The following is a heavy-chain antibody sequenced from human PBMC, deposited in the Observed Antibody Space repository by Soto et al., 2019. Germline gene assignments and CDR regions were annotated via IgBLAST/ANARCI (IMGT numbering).Heavy chain of an antibody. Sequence: QVQLVESGGGVVQPGRSLRLSCAASGFTFSSYGMHWVRQAPGKGLEWEAVIWYDGSNKYYADSVKGRFTISRDNSKNTLYLQMNSLRAEDTAVYYCARDRYLWFGDRLTDYGMDVWGQGTTVTVSS. CDR2: IWYDGSNK. J-gene: IGHJ6*02. D-gene: IGHD3-10*01. V-gene: IGHV3-33*01. CDR1: GFTFSSYG. CDR3: ARDRYLWFGDRLTDYGMDV.